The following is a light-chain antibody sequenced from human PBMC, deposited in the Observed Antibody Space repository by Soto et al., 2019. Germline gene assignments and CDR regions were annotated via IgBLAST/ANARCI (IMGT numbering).Light chain of an antibody. CDR1: QSVSSGY. J-gene: IGKJ2*01. CDR2: GAS. CDR3: QLYGRSPFP. V-gene: IGKV3-20*01. Sequence: EIVLTQSPGTLSLSPGERATLSCRASQSVSSGYVAWYQQKPGQTPRLLISGASSRATAIPDRFSGGGSGTDFTLTITGLEPEDCGVYYCQLYGRSPFPFGQGTKLEIK.